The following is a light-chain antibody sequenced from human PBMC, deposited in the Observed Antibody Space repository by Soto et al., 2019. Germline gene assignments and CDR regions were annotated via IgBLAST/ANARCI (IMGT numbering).Light chain of an antibody. CDR3: QQYCHSPMYT. Sequence: EIVLTQSPGTLSFSPGERATLSCRASQTVSSSSLAWYQQKPGQAPRLLIYGASTRATGIPGRFSGSASGTDFTLTISRLEPEDFAVYYCQQYCHSPMYTFGQGTNLEIK. CDR2: GAS. V-gene: IGKV3-20*01. J-gene: IGKJ2*01. CDR1: QTVSSSS.